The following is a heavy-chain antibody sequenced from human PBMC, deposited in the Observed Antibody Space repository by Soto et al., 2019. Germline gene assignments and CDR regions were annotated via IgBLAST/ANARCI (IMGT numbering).Heavy chain of an antibody. CDR2: ISSSSSYI. D-gene: IGHD3-10*01. Sequence: GGSLRLSCAASGFTFSSHSMNWVRQAPGKGLEWVSSISSSSSYIYYADSVKGRFTISRDNAKNSLYLQMNSLRAEDTAVYYCARELAMVRGVIGYYYGMDVWGQGTTVTVSS. V-gene: IGHV3-21*01. CDR1: GFTFSSHS. J-gene: IGHJ6*02. CDR3: ARELAMVRGVIGYYYGMDV.